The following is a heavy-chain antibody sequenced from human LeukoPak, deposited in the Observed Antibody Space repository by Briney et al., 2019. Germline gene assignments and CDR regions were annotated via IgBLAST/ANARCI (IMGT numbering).Heavy chain of an antibody. J-gene: IGHJ6*03. CDR2: INHSGST. V-gene: IGHV4-34*01. D-gene: IGHD3-22*01. CDR1: GGSFSGYY. Sequence: SETLSLTCAVYGGSFSGYYWSWIRQPPGKGLEWIGEINHSGSTNYNPSLKSRVTISVDTSKNQFSLKLSSVTAADTAVYYCARGLLYYYDSSGSKRVGHYYYYMDVWGKGTTVTVSS. CDR3: ARGLLYYYDSSGSKRVGHYYYYMDV.